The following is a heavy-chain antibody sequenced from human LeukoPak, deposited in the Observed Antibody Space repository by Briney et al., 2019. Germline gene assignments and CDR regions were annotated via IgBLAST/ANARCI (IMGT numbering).Heavy chain of an antibody. CDR3: ARDGGIAVAGGFDY. V-gene: IGHV3-21*01. Sequence: GGSLRLSCAASGLTFSSYSMNWVRQAPGKGLEWVSSISSSSSYIYYADSVKGRFTISRDNAKNSLYLQMNSLRAEDTAVYYCARDGGIAVAGGFDYWGQGTLVTVSS. CDR2: ISSSSSYI. D-gene: IGHD6-19*01. J-gene: IGHJ4*02. CDR1: GLTFSSYS.